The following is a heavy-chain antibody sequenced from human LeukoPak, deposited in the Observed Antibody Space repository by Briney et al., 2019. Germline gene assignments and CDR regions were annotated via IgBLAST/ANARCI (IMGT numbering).Heavy chain of an antibody. CDR1: GFTFSSYA. CDR2: ISGSGGST. V-gene: IGHV3-23*01. CDR3: ARIAARHYYYYMDV. D-gene: IGHD6-6*01. Sequence: GGSLRLSCAASGFTFSSYAMSWVRQAPGKGLEWVSAISGSGGSTYYAGSVKGRFTISRDNSKNTLYLQMNSLRAEDTAVYYCARIAARHYYYYMDVWGKGTTVTVSS. J-gene: IGHJ6*03.